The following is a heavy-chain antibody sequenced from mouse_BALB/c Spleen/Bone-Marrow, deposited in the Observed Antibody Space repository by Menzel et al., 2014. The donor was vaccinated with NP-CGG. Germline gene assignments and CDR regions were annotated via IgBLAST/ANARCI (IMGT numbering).Heavy chain of an antibody. V-gene: IGHV7-3*02. CDR2: IRNKANGYTT. CDR3: ARDNYYGYHWYFDV. CDR1: GFTLTDYY. Sequence: DVMLVESGGGLVQPGGSLRLSCATSGFTLTDYYMSWVRQPPEKALEWLGFIRNKANGYTTEYSASVKGRFTISRDNSQSILYLQMNTLRAEDSATYYCARDNYYGYHWYFDVWGAGTTVTVSS. J-gene: IGHJ1*01. D-gene: IGHD1-2*01.